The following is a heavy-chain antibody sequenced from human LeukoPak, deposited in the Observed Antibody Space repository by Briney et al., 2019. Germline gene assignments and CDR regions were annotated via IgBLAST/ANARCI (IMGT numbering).Heavy chain of an antibody. CDR3: ARRPVWSGYPRVGYFDY. CDR2: IYYSGST. V-gene: IGHV4-39*07. Sequence: PSETLSLTCSVSGGSVSSNNYYWGWIRQPPGKGLECIGSIYYSGSTNYNPSLKSRVTISVDTSKNQFSLKLSSVTAADTAVYYCARRPVWSGYPRVGYFDYWGQGTLVTVSS. J-gene: IGHJ4*02. D-gene: IGHD3-3*01. CDR1: GGSVSSNNYY.